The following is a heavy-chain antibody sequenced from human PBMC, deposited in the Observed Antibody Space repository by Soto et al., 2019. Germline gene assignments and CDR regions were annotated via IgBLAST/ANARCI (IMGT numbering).Heavy chain of an antibody. Sequence: PGGSLRLSCAASGFTFSSYSMNWVRQAPGKGLEWVSYISSSISTIYYADSVKGRFTISRDNAKNSLYLQMNSLRAEDTAVYHCARDQYWVAAFDIWGQGTMVTVSS. J-gene: IGHJ3*02. D-gene: IGHD2-8*02. V-gene: IGHV3-48*01. CDR3: ARDQYWVAAFDI. CDR2: ISSSISTI. CDR1: GFTFSSYS.